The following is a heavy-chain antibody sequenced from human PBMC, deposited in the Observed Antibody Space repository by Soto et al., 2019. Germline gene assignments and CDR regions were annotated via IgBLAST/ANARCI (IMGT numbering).Heavy chain of an antibody. D-gene: IGHD4-17*01. CDR1: GFTFSSYS. Sequence: EVQLVESGGGLVKPGVSLRLSCAASGFTFSSYSMNWVRQAPGKGLEWVSSIISSSSYIYYADSVKGRFTISRDNAKNSLYLQMHSLRAEDTAVYYCAREPPPGVTTVAYYDYGMDVWGQGTTVTVSS. CDR2: IISSSSYI. J-gene: IGHJ6*02. V-gene: IGHV3-21*01. CDR3: AREPPPGVTTVAYYDYGMDV.